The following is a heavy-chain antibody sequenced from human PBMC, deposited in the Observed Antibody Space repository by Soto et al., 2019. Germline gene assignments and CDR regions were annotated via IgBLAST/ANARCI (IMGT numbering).Heavy chain of an antibody. J-gene: IGHJ6*02. CDR3: AMVDVYVTPSPQDV. D-gene: IGHD2-8*01. Sequence: ASVKVSCKASGYTFTRYGIGWARQAPGQGLEWMGWINAYNGNTNYAQNLQGRVTLTTDTSTSTAYMELRSLRSNDTAIYYCAMVDVYVTPSPQDVRGQGTTVTLSS. CDR2: INAYNGNT. V-gene: IGHV1-18*01. CDR1: GYTFTRYG.